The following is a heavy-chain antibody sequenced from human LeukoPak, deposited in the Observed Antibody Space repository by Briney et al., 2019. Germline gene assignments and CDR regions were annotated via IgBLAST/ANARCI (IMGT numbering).Heavy chain of an antibody. CDR3: ARRRVSGSYHLKLYYFDY. CDR2: MYYRGNT. D-gene: IGHD3-16*02. J-gene: IGHJ4*02. V-gene: IGHV4-39*07. Sequence: SETLSLTCTVSGGSISSITYYWGWIRQPPGKGLEWVGHMYYRGNTFYNPSLKSRVTISVDTSKNQFSLKLSSVTAADTAVYYCARRRVSGSYHLKLYYFDYWGQGTLVTVSS. CDR1: GGSISSITYY.